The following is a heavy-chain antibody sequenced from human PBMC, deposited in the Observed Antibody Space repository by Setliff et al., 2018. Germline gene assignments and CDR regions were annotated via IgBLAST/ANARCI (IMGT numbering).Heavy chain of an antibody. CDR1: GGSMSDSRYF. V-gene: IGHV4-39*01. D-gene: IGHD3-22*01. CDR2: IYYSGST. CDR3: ARYNYYDSSGYFLTFDY. J-gene: IGHJ4*02. Sequence: SETLSLTCTVSGGSMSDSRYFWGWIRQPPGKGLEWIGSIYYSGSTYYNPSLKSRVTISVDTSKNQFSLKLSSVTAADTAVYYCARYNYYDSSGYFLTFDYWGQGTLVTVSS.